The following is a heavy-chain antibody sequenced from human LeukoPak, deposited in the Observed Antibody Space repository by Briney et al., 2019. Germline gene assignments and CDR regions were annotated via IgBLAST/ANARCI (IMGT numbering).Heavy chain of an antibody. CDR2: IDGGGGIT. D-gene: IGHD2-8*01. J-gene: IGHJ4*02. CDR3: AKYRVDGHRDFDS. V-gene: IGHV3-23*01. Sequence: PGGSLRLSCAASGFTFTNYPMTWVRQAPGAGLEWVSSIDGGGGITFYPDSVRGRFTISRDNSKNTLYLQMSSLRVDDTATYYCAKYRVDGHRDFDSWGQGTLITVSS. CDR1: GFTFTNYP.